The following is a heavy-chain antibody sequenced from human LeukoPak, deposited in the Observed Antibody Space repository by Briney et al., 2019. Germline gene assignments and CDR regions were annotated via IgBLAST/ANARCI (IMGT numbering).Heavy chain of an antibody. J-gene: IGHJ3*02. Sequence: GESLKISCKGSGYSFTSYWIGWVRQMPGKGLEWMGIIYPGDSDTRHSPSFQGQVTISADKSISTAYLQWSSLKASDTAMYYCASPYCSGGSCYRNDAFDIWGQGTMVTVSS. V-gene: IGHV5-51*01. CDR2: IYPGDSDT. CDR1: GYSFTSYW. CDR3: ASPYCSGGSCYRNDAFDI. D-gene: IGHD2-15*01.